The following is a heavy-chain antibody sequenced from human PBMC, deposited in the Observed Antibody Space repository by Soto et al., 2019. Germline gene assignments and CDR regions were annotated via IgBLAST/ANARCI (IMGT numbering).Heavy chain of an antibody. J-gene: IGHJ4*02. CDR2: IIPIFGTA. D-gene: IGHD3-10*01. CDR1: GRTFSSYA. CDR3: ARTPMVWGVIRTYLDY. Sequence: SVKVSCKASGRTFSSYAISWVRQAPGQGLEWMGGIIPIFGTADYAQKFQGRVTITADKSTSTAYMELSCLRSEDTAVYYCARTPMVWGVIRTYLDYFGQQTLVMVS. V-gene: IGHV1-69*06.